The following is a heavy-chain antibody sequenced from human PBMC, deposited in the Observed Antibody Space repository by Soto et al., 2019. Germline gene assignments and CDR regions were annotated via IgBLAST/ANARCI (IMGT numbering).Heavy chain of an antibody. V-gene: IGHV3-30*18. CDR2: ISHDGSIY. Sequence: VGSLRLSCAASGFAFSSYGIHWVRQAPGKGLEWVAVISHDGSIYSYADSVAGRLDISRDNSKSMVYVDMISLRPDDTAVYYCAKEVGASDTAVLGFFYYGVDVWGQGTTVTVSS. D-gene: IGHD5-18*01. J-gene: IGHJ6*02. CDR3: AKEVGASDTAVLGFFYYGVDV. CDR1: GFAFSSYG.